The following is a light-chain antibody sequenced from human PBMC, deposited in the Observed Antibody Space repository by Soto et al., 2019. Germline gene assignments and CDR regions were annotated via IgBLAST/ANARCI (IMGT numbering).Light chain of an antibody. J-gene: IGKJ1*01. V-gene: IGKV3-15*01. Sequence: EIMMTQSPATLSVSPGERATLSCRASQSVSSNLAWYQEKPGQAPRLLIYGASTRTTGFPARFSGSGSGTEFTLTISSLQSEDFAVYYCQQYNNWPWTFGKGTKVEIK. CDR1: QSVSSN. CDR3: QQYNNWPWT. CDR2: GAS.